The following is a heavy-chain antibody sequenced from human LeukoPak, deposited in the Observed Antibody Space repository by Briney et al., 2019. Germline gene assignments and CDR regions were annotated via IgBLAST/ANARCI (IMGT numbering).Heavy chain of an antibody. D-gene: IGHD3-10*01. J-gene: IGHJ3*02. CDR3: AAVTGYGSGSYYGAFDI. V-gene: IGHV1-46*01. CDR2: INPSGGST. Sequence: ASVKVSCKASGYTFTSYYIHWVRQAPGQGLEWMGLINPSGGSTNYAQKFQGRVTMTRDTSTSTVYMELSSLRSEDTAVYYCAAVTGYGSGSYYGAFDIWGQGTMVTVSS. CDR1: GYTFTSYY.